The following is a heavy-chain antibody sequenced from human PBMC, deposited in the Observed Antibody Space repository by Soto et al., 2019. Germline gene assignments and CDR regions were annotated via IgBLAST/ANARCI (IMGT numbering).Heavy chain of an antibody. CDR2: INHSGST. CDR3: ARVPKRAAAGTKRGFDY. D-gene: IGHD6-13*01. Sequence: SETLSLTCAVYGGSFSGYYWSWIRQPPGKGLEWIGEINHSGSTNYNPSLKSRVTISVDTSKNQFSLKLSSVTAADTAVYYCARVPKRAAAGTKRGFDYWGQGTLVTVSS. V-gene: IGHV4-34*01. J-gene: IGHJ4*02. CDR1: GGSFSGYY.